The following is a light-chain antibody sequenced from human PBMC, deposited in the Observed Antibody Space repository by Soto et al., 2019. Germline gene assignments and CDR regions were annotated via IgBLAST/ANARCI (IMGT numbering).Light chain of an antibody. CDR3: RQYGSAPWT. V-gene: IGKV3-20*01. J-gene: IGKJ1*01. Sequence: IVLTQPPGTLSLSPGERGALSCRASQSVSSNYVAWDQQTPGQAPRLLISCASNRATGTPDRFRGSGSGTDFTLTITRLEPEDCAVYYCRQYGSAPWTFGQGTKVDIK. CDR2: CAS. CDR1: QSVSSNY.